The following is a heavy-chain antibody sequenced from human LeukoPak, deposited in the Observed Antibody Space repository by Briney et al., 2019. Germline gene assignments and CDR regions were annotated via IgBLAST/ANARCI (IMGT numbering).Heavy chain of an antibody. Sequence: PSETLSLTCSASGYSISSAYYWGWIRQPPGKGLEWIATIHYSGSTYYNPSLKSRVTISLDTSKNQFSLKLNSVAAADTAVYYCARRFSGSYSGVPFDYWGQGTLVTVSS. CDR2: IHYSGST. D-gene: IGHD1-26*01. CDR1: GYSISSAYY. J-gene: IGHJ4*02. V-gene: IGHV4-38-2*02. CDR3: ARRFSGSYSGVPFDY.